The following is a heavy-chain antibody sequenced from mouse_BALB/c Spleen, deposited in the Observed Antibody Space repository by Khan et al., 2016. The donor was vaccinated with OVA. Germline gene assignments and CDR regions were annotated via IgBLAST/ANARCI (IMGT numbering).Heavy chain of an antibody. CDR3: SRWSDYYAMDY. Sequence: QVQLQQPGAELVRPGASVKLSCKASGYTFTNYWINWMKQRPGQGLEWIGNIYPSDSYSNYNQEFKDKATLTVDKSSSTAYMQLSGPTSEDSAVYYCSRWSDYYAMDYWGQGTSVTVSS. J-gene: IGHJ4*01. V-gene: IGHV1-69*02. CDR1: GYTFTNYW. CDR2: IYPSDSYS.